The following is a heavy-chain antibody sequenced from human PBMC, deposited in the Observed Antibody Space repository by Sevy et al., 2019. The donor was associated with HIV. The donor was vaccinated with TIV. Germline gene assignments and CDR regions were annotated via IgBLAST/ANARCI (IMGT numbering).Heavy chain of an antibody. CDR2: IFPPDSET. CDR1: GYNFTRYW. J-gene: IGHJ5*02. Sequence: GESLKISCLTSGYNFTRYWITWVRQVPGKGLEWMGVIFPPDSETRYNTSFEGRITMSVDKSLTTAYLQWHNVKASDSGFYYCARVCGTDGAHNRFDPWGQGTLVTVSS. V-gene: IGHV5-51*01. CDR3: ARVCGTDGAHNRFDP. D-gene: IGHD2-21*02.